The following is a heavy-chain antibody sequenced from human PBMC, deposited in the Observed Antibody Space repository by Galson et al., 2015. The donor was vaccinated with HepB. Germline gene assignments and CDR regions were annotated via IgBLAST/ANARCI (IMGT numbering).Heavy chain of an antibody. D-gene: IGHD2-21*02. CDR1: GGSFSGFY. CDR2: ISYGGST. J-gene: IGHJ4*02. V-gene: IGHV4-34*01. CDR3: ATDMVTKVLAY. Sequence: ATLSLTCAVYGGSFSGFYWSWIRQPPGKGLEWIGEISYGGSTNYNPSLKSRVTIAIDTSKNHFSLRLGSVTAADSAVYYCATDMVTKVLAYLSQGTPVTV.